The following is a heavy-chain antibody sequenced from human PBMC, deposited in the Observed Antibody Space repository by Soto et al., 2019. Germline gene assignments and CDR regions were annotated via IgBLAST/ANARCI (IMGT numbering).Heavy chain of an antibody. CDR3: ALLPLVLALGFDY. V-gene: IGHV3-23*01. Sequence: EVHLLDSGGGLVQPGGSLRLSCAASGFTFSNYVMSWVRQAPGKGLEWVSSISGSGDKTYYLDSVKGRFTISRDNSKNTLFLQMNLLSAEDTALYDCALLPLVLALGFDYWGQGILVTVSS. J-gene: IGHJ4*02. CDR1: GFTFSNYV. CDR2: ISGSGDKT. D-gene: IGHD2-15*01.